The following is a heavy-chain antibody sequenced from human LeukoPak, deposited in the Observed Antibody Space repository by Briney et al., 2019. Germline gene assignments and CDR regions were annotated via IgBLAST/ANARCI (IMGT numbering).Heavy chain of an antibody. CDR2: ISYDESDK. CDR1: GFLLTDYG. CDR3: AKDRSNTWSFDS. Sequence: GGSLRLSCAASGFLLTDYGMHWVRQAPGKGLEWLSMISYDESDKFYADSVRGRLTISRDTSRNTLYLQMYGLRVEDTAVYFCAKDRSNTWSFDSWGQGTLVTVSS. V-gene: IGHV3-30*18. J-gene: IGHJ4*02. D-gene: IGHD6-13*01.